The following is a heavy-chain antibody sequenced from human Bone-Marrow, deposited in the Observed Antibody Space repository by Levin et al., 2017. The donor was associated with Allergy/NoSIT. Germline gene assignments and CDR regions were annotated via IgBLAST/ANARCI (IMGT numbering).Heavy chain of an antibody. D-gene: IGHD5-12*01. CDR1: GGTFSSYA. Sequence: ASVKVSCKASGGTFSSYAISWVRQAPGQGLEWMGGIIPIFGTANYAQKFQGRVTITADESTSTAYMELSSLRSEDTAVYYCARGASGPRKYYFDYWGQGTLVTVSS. CDR3: ARGASGPRKYYFDY. CDR2: IIPIFGTA. V-gene: IGHV1-69*13. J-gene: IGHJ4*02.